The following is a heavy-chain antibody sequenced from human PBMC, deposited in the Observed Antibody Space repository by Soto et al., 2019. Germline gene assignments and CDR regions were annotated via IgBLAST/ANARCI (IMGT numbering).Heavy chain of an antibody. CDR2: IYTSGST. CDR3: ARMAGVRGALYYFDY. Sequence: QVQLQESGPGLVKPSETLSLTCTVSGGSISSYYWSWIRQPAGKGLEWIGRIYTSGSTNYNPSLKSRVTMSVDMSKNQFSLKLSSVTAADTAVYYCARMAGVRGALYYFDYWGQGTLVTVSS. J-gene: IGHJ4*02. CDR1: GGSISSYY. V-gene: IGHV4-4*07. D-gene: IGHD3-10*01.